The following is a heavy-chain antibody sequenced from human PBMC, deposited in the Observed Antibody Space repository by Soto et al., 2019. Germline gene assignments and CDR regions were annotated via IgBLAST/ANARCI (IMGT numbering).Heavy chain of an antibody. Sequence: EVQLVESGGGLVQPGGSLRLSCTASGFTFSNHWMHWVRQGPGQGLVWVSRINTDGSFRDYADSVRGRFTISRDNAKNNMILQMNGIRAEDTAVYYCVRGTSAWSGKDYWGQGTLVTVSS. CDR3: VRGTSAWSGKDY. V-gene: IGHV3-74*01. D-gene: IGHD6-19*01. CDR1: GFTFSNHW. CDR2: INTDGSFR. J-gene: IGHJ4*02.